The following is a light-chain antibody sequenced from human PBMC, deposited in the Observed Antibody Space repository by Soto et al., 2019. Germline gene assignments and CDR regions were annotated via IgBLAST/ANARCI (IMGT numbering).Light chain of an antibody. CDR3: QQYNNWPWT. V-gene: IGKV3-15*01. CDR1: QSVSSN. J-gene: IGKJ1*01. Sequence: EIVMTQSPATLSVSPGERATLSCRASQSVSSNLAWYQQKPGQAPRLLIYGASTRATGIPARFSGSGSGTDFTLTISSLQSEDFAVYYCQQYNNWPWTFGQETKVEIK. CDR2: GAS.